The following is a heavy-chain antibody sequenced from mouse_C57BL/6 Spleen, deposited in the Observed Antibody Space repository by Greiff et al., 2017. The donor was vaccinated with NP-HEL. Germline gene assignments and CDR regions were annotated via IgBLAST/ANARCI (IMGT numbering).Heavy chain of an antibody. D-gene: IGHD1-1*01. CDR1: GYTFTSYW. CDR2: IHPSDSDT. Sequence: QVQLKQPGAELVKPGASVKVSCKASGYTFTSYWMHWVKQRPGQGLEWIGRIHPSDSDTNYNQKFKGKATLTVDKSSSTAYMQLSSLTSEDSAVYYCAIGVKELRGWYFDVWGTGTTVTVSS. J-gene: IGHJ1*03. V-gene: IGHV1-74*01. CDR3: AIGVKELRGWYFDV.